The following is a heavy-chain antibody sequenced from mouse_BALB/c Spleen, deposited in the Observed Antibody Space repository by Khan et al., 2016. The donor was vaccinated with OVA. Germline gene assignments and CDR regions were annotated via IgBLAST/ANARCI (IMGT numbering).Heavy chain of an antibody. Sequence: VELVESGAELARPGASVKMSCKASGYTFTTYTIHWVKQRPGQGLEWIGYIIPTNDYTNYNQKFKDRATLTADKSSSTAYMQLSSLTSEDSALYYCAREGASYRSDGWFAYWGQGTLVTVSA. CDR3: AREGASYRSDGWFAY. V-gene: IGHV1-4*01. CDR2: IIPTNDYT. D-gene: IGHD2-14*01. CDR1: GYTFTTYT. J-gene: IGHJ3*01.